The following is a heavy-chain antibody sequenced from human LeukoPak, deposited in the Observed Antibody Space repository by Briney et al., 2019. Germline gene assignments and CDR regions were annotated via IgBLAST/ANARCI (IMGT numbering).Heavy chain of an antibody. D-gene: IGHD4-17*01. CDR3: ARARYGDYGDY. Sequence: GGSLRLSCAASGFTFSSYAMSWVRQAPGKGLEWVSYISSSGSTIYYADSVKGRFTISRDNAKNSLYLQMNSLRAEDTAVYYCARARYGDYGDYWGQGTLVTVSS. CDR1: GFTFSSYA. V-gene: IGHV3-48*03. CDR2: ISSSGSTI. J-gene: IGHJ4*02.